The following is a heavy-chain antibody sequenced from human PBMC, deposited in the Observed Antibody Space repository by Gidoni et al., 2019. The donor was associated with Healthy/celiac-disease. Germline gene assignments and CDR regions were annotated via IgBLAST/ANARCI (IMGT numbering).Heavy chain of an antibody. D-gene: IGHD3-22*01. Sequence: EVQLLESGGGLVQPGGSLRLSCAASGFTFSSYAISWVRQAPGKGLEWVSAISGSGGSTYYADSVKGRFTISRDNSKNTLYLQMNSLRAEDTAVYYCAKDPNPDYYDSSGYRDWGQGTLVTVSS. CDR2: ISGSGGST. CDR1: GFTFSSYA. J-gene: IGHJ4*02. CDR3: AKDPNPDYYDSSGYRD. V-gene: IGHV3-23*01.